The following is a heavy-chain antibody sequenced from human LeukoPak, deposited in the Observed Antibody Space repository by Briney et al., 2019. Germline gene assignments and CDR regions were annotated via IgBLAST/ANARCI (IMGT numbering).Heavy chain of an antibody. CDR3: AADANYYDSSGYSTTDY. CDR2: IVVGSGNT. D-gene: IGHD3-22*01. J-gene: IGHJ4*02. V-gene: IGHV1-58*02. Sequence: SVNVSCTPSGFTFSSSAMQWVRQARGQRLEWIGWIVVGSGNTNYAQKFQERVSITRDMSTRTAYMELSSLRSEDTAVYYCAADANYYDSSGYSTTDYWGQGTLVTVSS. CDR1: GFTFSSSA.